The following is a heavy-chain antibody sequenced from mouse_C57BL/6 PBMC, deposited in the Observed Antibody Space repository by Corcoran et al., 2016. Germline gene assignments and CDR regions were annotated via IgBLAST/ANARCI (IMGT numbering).Heavy chain of an antibody. J-gene: IGHJ3*01. CDR3: ARGGDYPRFAY. CDR2: INPNNGGT. Sequence: EVQLQQSVPELVKPGASVKISCKASGYTFTDYYMNWVKKSHGKSLEWIGDINPNNGGTRYNQKFKGKATLTVVKSSSTAYMELRSLTSEDSAVYYCARGGDYPRFAYWGQGTLVTVSA. D-gene: IGHD2-4*01. CDR1: GYTFTDYY. V-gene: IGHV1-26*01.